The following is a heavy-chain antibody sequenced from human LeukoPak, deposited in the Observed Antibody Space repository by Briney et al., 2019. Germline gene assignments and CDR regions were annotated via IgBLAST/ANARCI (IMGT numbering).Heavy chain of an antibody. CDR2: ISSSGSTI. CDR3: AREGGYYYGWYLDL. D-gene: IGHD3-22*01. CDR1: GFTFSSYE. V-gene: IGHV3-48*03. Sequence: GGSLRLSCAASGFTFSSYEMNWVRQAPGKGLEWVSYISSSGSTIYYADSVKGRFTISRDNAKNSLYLQMNSLRAEDTAVYYCAREGGYYYGWYLDLWGRGTLVTVSS. J-gene: IGHJ2*01.